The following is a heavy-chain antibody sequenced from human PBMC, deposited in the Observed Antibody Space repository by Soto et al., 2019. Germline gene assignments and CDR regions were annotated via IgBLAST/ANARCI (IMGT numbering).Heavy chain of an antibody. CDR2: IWYDGSNK. J-gene: IGHJ4*02. D-gene: IGHD3-10*01. Sequence: QVRLVESGGGVVQPGRSLRLSCAASGFTFSSYGMHWVRQAPGKGLEWVAVIWYDGSNKYYADSVKGRFTISRDNSKKTLYLQMNSLRADDTGVYYCGRDDGSGSYGYWGQGTLVTVSS. CDR1: GFTFSSYG. V-gene: IGHV3-33*01. CDR3: GRDDGSGSYGY.